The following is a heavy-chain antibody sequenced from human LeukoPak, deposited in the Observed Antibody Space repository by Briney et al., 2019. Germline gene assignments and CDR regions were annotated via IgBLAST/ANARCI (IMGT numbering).Heavy chain of an antibody. CDR3: AGLFDYGDSHYYYYYMDV. CDR2: INHSGST. Sequence: SETLSLTCAVYGGSFSGYYWSWIRQPPGKGLERIGEINHSGSTNYNPSLKSRVTISVDTSKNQFSLKLSSVTAADTAVYYCAGLFDYGDSHYYYYYMDVWGKGTTVTVSS. CDR1: GGSFSGYY. J-gene: IGHJ6*03. V-gene: IGHV4-34*01. D-gene: IGHD4-17*01.